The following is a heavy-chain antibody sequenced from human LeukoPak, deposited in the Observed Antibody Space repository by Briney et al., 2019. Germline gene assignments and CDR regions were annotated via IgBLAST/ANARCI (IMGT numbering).Heavy chain of an antibody. CDR3: ARTRVAVQFWFAFDI. V-gene: IGHV3-48*03. J-gene: IGHJ3*02. CDR2: ISSSGGTI. Sequence: GGSLRLSCVASGSIFSYYEMNWVRQAPGKGLEWVSYISSSGGTIYYADSVKGRFTISRDNAKNSLYLQMNSLRVEDTAVYYCARTRVAVQFWFAFDIWGQGTLVTVSS. CDR1: GSIFSYYE. D-gene: IGHD5-18*01.